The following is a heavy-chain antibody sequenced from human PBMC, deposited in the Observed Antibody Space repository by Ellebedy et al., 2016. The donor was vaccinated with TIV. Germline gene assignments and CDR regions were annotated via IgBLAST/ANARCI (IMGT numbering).Heavy chain of an antibody. Sequence: MPSETLSLTCSVSGGSITNNNHYWGWIRQPPGLGLEWIGTLYYFGSNFYHPSLESRVTMSADASKNQFFLNLRSVTAADTAVYYCARHRELRGFSVDSWGRGTLVTVSS. J-gene: IGHJ4*02. CDR1: GGSITNNNHY. V-gene: IGHV4-39*01. CDR2: LYYFGSN. D-gene: IGHD1-7*01. CDR3: ARHRELRGFSVDS.